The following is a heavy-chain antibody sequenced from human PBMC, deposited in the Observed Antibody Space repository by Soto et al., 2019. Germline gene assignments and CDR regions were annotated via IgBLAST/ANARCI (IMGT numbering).Heavy chain of an antibody. CDR2: ISAYNGNT. Sequence: ASVKVSCKASGYTFTSYGIGWVRQAPGQGLEWMGWISAYNGNTNYAQKLQGRVTMTTDTSTSTAYMELRSLRSDDTAVYYCARLAIFGVDLTWFDPWGQGTLVTVSS. V-gene: IGHV1-18*01. J-gene: IGHJ5*02. D-gene: IGHD3-3*01. CDR1: GYTFTSYG. CDR3: ARLAIFGVDLTWFDP.